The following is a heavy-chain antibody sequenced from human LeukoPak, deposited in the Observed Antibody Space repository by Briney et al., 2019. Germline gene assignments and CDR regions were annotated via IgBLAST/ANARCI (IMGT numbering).Heavy chain of an antibody. CDR3: ARGRRRVPAAIDDY. D-gene: IGHD2-2*01. CDR1: GFTFSSYA. Sequence: GRSLRLSCAASGFTFSSYAMHWVRQAPGKGLEWVAVISYDGSNKYYADSVKGRFTISRDNSKNTLYLQMNSLRAEDTAVYYCARGRRRVPAAIDDYWGQGTLVTVSS. CDR2: ISYDGSNK. V-gene: IGHV3-30-3*01. J-gene: IGHJ4*02.